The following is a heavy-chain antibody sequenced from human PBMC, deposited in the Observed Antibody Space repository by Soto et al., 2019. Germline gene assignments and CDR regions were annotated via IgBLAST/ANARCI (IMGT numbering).Heavy chain of an antibody. CDR2: ISGSGGST. Sequence: GGSLRLSCAASGFTFSSYAMSWVRQAPGRGLEWVSAISGSGGSTYYADSVKGRFTISRDNSKNTLYLQMNSLRAEDTAVYYCAKVPMADYYYYYMDVWGKGTTVTVSS. CDR1: GFTFSSYA. CDR3: AKVPMADYYYYYMDV. D-gene: IGHD3-10*01. V-gene: IGHV3-23*01. J-gene: IGHJ6*03.